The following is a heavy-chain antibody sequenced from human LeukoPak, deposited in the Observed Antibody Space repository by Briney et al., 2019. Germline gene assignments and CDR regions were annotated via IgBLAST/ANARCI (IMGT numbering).Heavy chain of an antibody. Sequence: SETLSLTCAVYGGSFSGYYWSWIRQPPGKGLEWIGEINHSGSTNYNPSLKSRVTISVDTSKKQFSLKLRSVTAADTAVYYCARVGRYCSSSSCYPRVYYMDVWGKGTTATVSS. V-gene: IGHV4-34*01. CDR2: INHSGST. CDR1: GGSFSGYY. J-gene: IGHJ6*03. D-gene: IGHD2-2*01. CDR3: ARVGRYCSSSSCYPRVYYMDV.